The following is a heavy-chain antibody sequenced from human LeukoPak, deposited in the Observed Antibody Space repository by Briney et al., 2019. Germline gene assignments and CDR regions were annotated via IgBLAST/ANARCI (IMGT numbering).Heavy chain of an antibody. V-gene: IGHV3-9*01. Sequence: GGSLRLSCAASGFTFNNYGMHWVRQAPGRGLEWVAGISWNSDIMVYADSVKGRFTISRDSAKNSLYLQMNSLRAEDTALYYCAKATSGTVTTSLYYFDYWGQGTLVTVSS. J-gene: IGHJ4*02. CDR2: ISWNSDIM. CDR3: AKATSGTVTTSLYYFDY. CDR1: GFTFNNYG. D-gene: IGHD4-17*01.